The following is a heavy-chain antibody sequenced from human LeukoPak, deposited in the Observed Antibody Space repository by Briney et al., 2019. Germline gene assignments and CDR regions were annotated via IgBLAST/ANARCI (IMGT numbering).Heavy chain of an antibody. J-gene: IGHJ3*02. D-gene: IGHD3-3*01. CDR3: ARQGYDFWSGHLSQEHAFDI. Sequence: DPSETLSLTCTVSGGSISSGGYYWSWIRQHPGKVLEWIGYIYYSGSTYYNPSLKSRVTISVDTSKNQFSLKLSSVTAADTAVYYCARQGYDFWSGHLSQEHAFDIWGQGTMVTVSS. CDR1: GGSISSGGYY. V-gene: IGHV4-31*03. CDR2: IYYSGST.